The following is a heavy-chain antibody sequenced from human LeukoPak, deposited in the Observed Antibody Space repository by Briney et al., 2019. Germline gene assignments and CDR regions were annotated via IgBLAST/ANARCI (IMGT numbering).Heavy chain of an antibody. CDR3: ALYSGSYGSFDI. Sequence: ASVKVSCKASGYTFTSYGISWVRQAPGQGLEWMGWISAYNGSTNYAQKLQGRVTMTTDTSTSTAYMELRSLRSDDTAVYYCALYSGSYGSFDIWGQGTMVTVSS. V-gene: IGHV1-18*01. CDR1: GYTFTSYG. D-gene: IGHD1-26*01. CDR2: ISAYNGST. J-gene: IGHJ3*02.